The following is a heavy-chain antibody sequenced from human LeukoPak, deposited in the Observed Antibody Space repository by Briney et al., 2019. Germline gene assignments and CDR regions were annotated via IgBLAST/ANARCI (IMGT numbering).Heavy chain of an antibody. J-gene: IGHJ6*03. D-gene: IGHD6-6*01. V-gene: IGHV1-69-2*01. CDR3: TIAARPPYYYYMDV. CDR2: VDPEDGET. CDR1: GYTFTDYY. Sequence: ASVKISCKVSGYTFTDYYMHWVQQAPGKGLEWMGLVDPEDGETIYAEKFQGRVTITADTSTDTAYMELSSLSSEDTAVYYCTIAARPPYYYYMDVWGKGTTVTVSS.